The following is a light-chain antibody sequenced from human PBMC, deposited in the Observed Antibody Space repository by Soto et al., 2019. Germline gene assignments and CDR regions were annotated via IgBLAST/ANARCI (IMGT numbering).Light chain of an antibody. CDR1: QSLLHSNGYNY. CDR3: MQPLQSWT. Sequence: DIVMTQSPLSLPVTPGEPASISCRSSQSLLHSNGYNYLDWYLQKPGQSPQLLVYLGSNRASGVPDRFSGSGSGTGFTLKISRVEAEDVGVYYCMQPLQSWTFGQGTKVEI. J-gene: IGKJ1*01. V-gene: IGKV2-28*01. CDR2: LGS.